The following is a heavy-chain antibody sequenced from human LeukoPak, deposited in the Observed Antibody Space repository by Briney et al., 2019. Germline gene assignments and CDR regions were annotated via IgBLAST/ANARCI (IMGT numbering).Heavy chain of an antibody. J-gene: IGHJ3*02. D-gene: IGHD2-2*01. Sequence: ASVKVSCKASGYTFTGYYMHWVRQAPGQGLEWMGWINPNSGGTNYAQKFQGRVTMTRDTSISTAYVGLSRLRSDDTAVYYCARAPYCSSTSCYGPNDAFDIWGQGTMVTVSS. CDR3: ARAPYCSSTSCYGPNDAFDI. CDR1: GYTFTGYY. CDR2: INPNSGGT. V-gene: IGHV1-2*02.